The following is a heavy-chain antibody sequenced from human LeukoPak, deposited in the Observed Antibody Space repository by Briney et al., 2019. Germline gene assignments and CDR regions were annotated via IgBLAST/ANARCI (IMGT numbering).Heavy chain of an antibody. CDR3: ARGDRQWRGWFDS. Sequence: GASVKVSCKASGYTFTSHDINWVRQATGQGLEWVGWMNPNNGNADYAQKFQGRVTMTRETSISTAYMELSSLRSEDTAVYYCARGDRQWRGWFDSWGQGTLVTVSS. CDR2: MNPNNGNA. V-gene: IGHV1-8*01. CDR1: GYTFTSHD. J-gene: IGHJ5*01. D-gene: IGHD6-19*01.